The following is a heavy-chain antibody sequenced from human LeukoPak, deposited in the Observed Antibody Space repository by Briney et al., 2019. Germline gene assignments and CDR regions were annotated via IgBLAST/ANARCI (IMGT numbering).Heavy chain of an antibody. Sequence: AESLRLSCAASGFTFSTYGMHWVRQAPGKGLEWVAFIRYDGRINYYADSVKGRFTISRDNSKNTLNLQMNSLKTEDTAVYYCAKAVGGSYYYYMDVWGKGTTVTVSS. CDR3: AKAVGGSYYYYMDV. V-gene: IGHV3-30*02. D-gene: IGHD6-25*01. J-gene: IGHJ6*03. CDR2: IRYDGRIN. CDR1: GFTFSTYG.